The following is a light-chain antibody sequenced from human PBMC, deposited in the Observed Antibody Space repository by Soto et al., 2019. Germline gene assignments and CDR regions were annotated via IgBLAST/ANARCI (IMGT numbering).Light chain of an antibody. J-gene: IGKJ5*01. CDR1: ESISKW. CDR3: HSRA. CDR2: DAS. V-gene: IGKV1-5*01. Sequence: DIQMTQSPSTLSASVGDRVTITCRASESISKWLAWYQQKPGTAPKLLIYDASTLESGVPSRFSGSGSGTEFTLPISSLQPDDFATYYCHSRAFGQGTRLEIK.